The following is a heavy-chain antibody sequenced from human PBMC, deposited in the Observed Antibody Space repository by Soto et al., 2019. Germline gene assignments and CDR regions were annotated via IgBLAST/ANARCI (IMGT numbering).Heavy chain of an antibody. D-gene: IGHD3-3*01. V-gene: IGHV1-18*01. CDR3: VRDHHDFSSDYHYYHMDV. J-gene: IGHJ6*03. CDR2: SSTYNGNT. Sequence: QAQLVQSGAEMKKPGASVKVSCKASGYTLSNYGISWVRQAPGQGLEWMGRSSTYNGNTKYAKKFQGRVTMTTATSTSTAYMELRSLRSDDTAVYYCVRDHHDFSSDYHYYHMDVWGKGTTVTVSS. CDR1: GYTLSNYG.